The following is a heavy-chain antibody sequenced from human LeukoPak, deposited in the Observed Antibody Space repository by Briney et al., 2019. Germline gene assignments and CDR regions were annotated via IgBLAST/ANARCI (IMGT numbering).Heavy chain of an antibody. J-gene: IGHJ4*02. CDR3: ASPPPWSSGWYFLYY. V-gene: IGHV5-51*01. Sequence: GEFLKISCKGSGYSFTSYWIGWVRQMPGKGLEWMGIIYPGDSDTRYSPSFQGQVTISADKSISTAYLQWSSLKASDTAMYYCASPPPWSSGWYFLYYWGQGTLVTVSS. CDR2: IYPGDSDT. D-gene: IGHD6-19*01. CDR1: GYSFTSYW.